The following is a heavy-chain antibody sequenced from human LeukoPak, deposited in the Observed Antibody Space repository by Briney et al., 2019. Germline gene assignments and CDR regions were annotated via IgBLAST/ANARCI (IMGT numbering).Heavy chain of an antibody. J-gene: IGHJ6*03. CDR1: GFTFSSYA. CDR2: ISGSGGST. V-gene: IGHV3-23*01. D-gene: IGHD3-10*01. Sequence: GGSLRLSCAASGFTFSSYAMSWVRQAPGKGLEWVSAISGSGGSTYYADSVKGRFTISRDNSKNTLYLQMNSLRAEDTAVYYCARISKWGGVRGVIHYYYYYYYMDVWGKGTTVTISS. CDR3: ARISKWGGVRGVIHYYYYYYYMDV.